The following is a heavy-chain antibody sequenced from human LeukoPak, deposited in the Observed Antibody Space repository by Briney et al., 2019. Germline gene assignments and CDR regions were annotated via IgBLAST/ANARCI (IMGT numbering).Heavy chain of an antibody. J-gene: IGHJ6*02. CDR1: GGSISSYY. V-gene: IGHV4-59*01. D-gene: IGHD3-3*01. CDR2: IYYSGST. CDR3: ARSEPYYDFWSGYSYYYGMDV. Sequence: SETLSLTCTVSGGSISSYYWSWIRQPPGKGLEWIGYIYYSGSTNYNPSLKSRVTISVDTSKNQLSLKLSSVTAADTAVYYCARSEPYYDFWSGYSYYYGMDVWGQGTTVTVSS.